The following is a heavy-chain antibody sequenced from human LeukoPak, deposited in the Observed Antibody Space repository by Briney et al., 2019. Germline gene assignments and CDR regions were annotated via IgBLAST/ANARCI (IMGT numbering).Heavy chain of an antibody. Sequence: ASVKVSCKASGYTFTTYYMYWLRQAPGQRLEWMGWINAGNGNTKYSQEFQGRVTITRDTSASTAYMELSSLRSEDMAVYYCARGSGWYDYWGQGTLVTVSS. J-gene: IGHJ4*02. D-gene: IGHD6-19*01. V-gene: IGHV1-3*03. CDR2: INAGNGNT. CDR3: ARGSGWYDY. CDR1: GYTFTTYY.